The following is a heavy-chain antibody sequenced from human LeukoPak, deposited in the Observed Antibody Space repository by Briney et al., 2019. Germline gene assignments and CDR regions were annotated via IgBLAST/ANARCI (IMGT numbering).Heavy chain of an antibody. J-gene: IGHJ6*03. CDR2: IYTSGST. CDR1: GGSISSYY. D-gene: IGHD2-2*01. CDR3: AREAERYCSSTSCPPGYYYYMDV. Sequence: SETLSLTCTVSGGSISSYYWSWIRQPAGKGLEWIGRIYTSGSTNYNPSLKSRVTMSVDTSKNQFSLKLSSVTAADTAVYYCAREAERYCSSTSCPPGYYYYMDVWGKGTTVTVSS. V-gene: IGHV4-4*07.